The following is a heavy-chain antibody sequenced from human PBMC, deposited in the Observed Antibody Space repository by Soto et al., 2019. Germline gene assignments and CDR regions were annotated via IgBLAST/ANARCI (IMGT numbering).Heavy chain of an antibody. CDR2: IYSGGST. CDR1: GFTVSSNY. CDR3: ARLYSGYDYYYYYYMDV. Sequence: PGGSLRLSCAASGFTVSSNYMSWVRQAPGKGLEWVSVIYSGGSTYYADSVKGRFTISRHNSKNTLYLQMNSLRAEDTAVYYCARLYSGYDYYYYYYMDVWGKGTTVTVS. D-gene: IGHD5-12*01. V-gene: IGHV3-53*04. J-gene: IGHJ6*03.